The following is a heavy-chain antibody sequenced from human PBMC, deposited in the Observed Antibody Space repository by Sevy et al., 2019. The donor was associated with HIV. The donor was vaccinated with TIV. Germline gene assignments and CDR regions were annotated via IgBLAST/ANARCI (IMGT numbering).Heavy chain of an antibody. CDR3: ARDTYYYDSSGYFLD. J-gene: IGHJ4*02. V-gene: IGHV3-30-3*01. CDR1: GFTFSSYA. CDR2: ISYDGSNK. D-gene: IGHD3-22*01. Sequence: GGSLRLSCAASGFTFSSYAMHWVRQAPGKGLEWVAVISYDGSNKYYADSVKGRFTISRDNSKNTLYLQMNSLRAEDTAVYYCARDTYYYDSSGYFLDWGQGTLVTVSS.